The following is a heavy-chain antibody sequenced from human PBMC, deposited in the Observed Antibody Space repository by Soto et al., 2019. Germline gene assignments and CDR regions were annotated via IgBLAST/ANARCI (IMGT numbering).Heavy chain of an antibody. V-gene: IGHV1-8*01. J-gene: IGHJ4*02. CDR2: MNPNSGNT. D-gene: IGHD3-10*01. CDR3: ARAAKKFYGSGSYPLAY. Sequence: ASVKVSCKASGYTFTSYDINWVQQATGQGLEWMGWMNPNSGNTGYAQKFQGRVTMTRNTSISTAYMELSSLRSEDTAVYYCARAAKKFYGSGSYPLAYWGQGTLVTVSS. CDR1: GYTFTSYD.